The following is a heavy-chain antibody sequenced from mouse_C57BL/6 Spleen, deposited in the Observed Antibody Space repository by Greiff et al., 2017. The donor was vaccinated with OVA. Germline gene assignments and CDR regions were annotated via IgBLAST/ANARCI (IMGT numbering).Heavy chain of an antibody. J-gene: IGHJ4*01. Sequence: QVQLQQSGAELVMPGASVKLSCKASGYTFTSYWMHWVKQRPGQGLEWIGEIDPSDSYTNYNQKFKGKSTLTVDKSSSTAYMQLSSLTSEDSAVYYCARGGSSYEAMDYWGQGTSVTVSS. CDR2: IDPSDSYT. CDR3: ARGGSSYEAMDY. V-gene: IGHV1-69*01. CDR1: GYTFTSYW. D-gene: IGHD1-1*01.